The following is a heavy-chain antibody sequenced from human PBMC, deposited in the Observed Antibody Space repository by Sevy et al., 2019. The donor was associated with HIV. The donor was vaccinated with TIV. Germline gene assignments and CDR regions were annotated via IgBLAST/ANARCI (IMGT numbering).Heavy chain of an antibody. J-gene: IGHJ6*02. CDR2: INPNSGGT. V-gene: IGHV1-2*02. CDR1: GYTFTGYY. Sequence: ASVKVSCKASGYTFTGYYMHWVRQAPGQGLEWMGWINPNSGGTNYAQKFQGRVTMTRDRSISTAYMELSRLGSDDTAVYYCAVVPDPDTYYYDSSGPYGMDVWGQGTTVTVSS. D-gene: IGHD3-22*01. CDR3: AVVPDPDTYYYDSSGPYGMDV.